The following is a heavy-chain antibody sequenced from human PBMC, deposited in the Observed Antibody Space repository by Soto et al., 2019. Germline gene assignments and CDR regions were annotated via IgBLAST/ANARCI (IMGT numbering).Heavy chain of an antibody. CDR1: GGSISNYY. Sequence: SETLSLTFTGPGGSISNYYWSWIRQPPGKGLQWIGYIFSSGSTNYNPSLKSRVTISVDTSKNQCSLNLSSVTAADTAVYYCARQRRVFDYWGQGSXVTVSS. CDR2: IFSSGST. CDR3: ARQRRVFDY. J-gene: IGHJ4*02. V-gene: IGHV4-59*08.